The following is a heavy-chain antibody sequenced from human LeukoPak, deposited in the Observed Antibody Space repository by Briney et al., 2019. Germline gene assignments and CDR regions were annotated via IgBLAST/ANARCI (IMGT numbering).Heavy chain of an antibody. Sequence: ASVKVSCKASGYTFTSYDINWVRQATGQGLEWMGWMNPNSGNTGYAQKFQGRVTMTRNTSISTAYMELSSLRSEDTAVYYCARGPYDFWSGLPLPPDVWGKGTTVTVSS. CDR3: ARGPYDFWSGLPLPPDV. CDR2: MNPNSGNT. CDR1: GYTFTSYD. D-gene: IGHD3-3*01. V-gene: IGHV1-8*01. J-gene: IGHJ6*04.